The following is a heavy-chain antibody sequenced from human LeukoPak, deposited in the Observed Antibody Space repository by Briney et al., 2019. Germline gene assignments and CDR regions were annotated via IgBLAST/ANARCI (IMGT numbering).Heavy chain of an antibody. V-gene: IGHV3-15*01. J-gene: IGHJ5*02. CDR1: KFTFRDAW. CDR2: VKSKGDSETT. Sequence: GGSLRLSCVGSKFTFRDAWMSWVRQAPGKGLEWVGRVKSKGDSETTDYASSVKGRFTVSRDDSKNMVFLQMNSLQTEDTAVYFCTTHYDVLTGYYRADWFDPWGQGTLVTVSS. CDR3: TTHYDVLTGYYRADWFDP. D-gene: IGHD3/OR15-3a*01.